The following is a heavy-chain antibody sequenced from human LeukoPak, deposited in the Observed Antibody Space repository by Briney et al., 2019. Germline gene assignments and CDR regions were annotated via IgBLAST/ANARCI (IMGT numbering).Heavy chain of an antibody. CDR2: ISYDGSNK. CDR1: GFTFSSYA. V-gene: IGHV3-30-3*01. Sequence: TGGSLRLSCAASGFTFSSYAMHWVRQAPGKGLEWVAVISYDGSNKYYADSVKGRFTISRDNSKNTLYLQMNSLRAEDTAVYYCAKDIAARPFDYWGQGTLVTVSS. D-gene: IGHD6-6*01. CDR3: AKDIAARPFDY. J-gene: IGHJ4*02.